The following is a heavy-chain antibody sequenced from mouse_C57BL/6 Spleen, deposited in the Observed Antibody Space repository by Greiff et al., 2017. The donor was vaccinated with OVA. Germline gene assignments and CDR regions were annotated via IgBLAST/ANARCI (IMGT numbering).Heavy chain of an antibody. D-gene: IGHD2-12*01. Sequence: EVQLVESGGGLVQPKGSLKLSCAASGFSFNTYAMNWVRQAPGKGLEWVARIRSKSNNYATYYADSVKDRFTISRDDSESMLYLQMNNLKTEDTAMYYCVGAYDGYYYAMDYWGQGTSVTVSS. V-gene: IGHV10-1*01. J-gene: IGHJ4*01. CDR2: IRSKSNNYAT. CDR3: VGAYDGYYYAMDY. CDR1: GFSFNTYA.